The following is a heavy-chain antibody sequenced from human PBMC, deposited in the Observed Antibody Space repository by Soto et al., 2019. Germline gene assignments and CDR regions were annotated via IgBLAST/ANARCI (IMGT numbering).Heavy chain of an antibody. Sequence: PGGSLRLSCAASGFTFSGYGMHWVRQAPGKGLEWVAVIWYDGSNKYYAGSVKGRFTISRDNSKNTLYLQMNSLRAEDTAVYYCARFEGTAASHHYYYGMDVWGQGTTVTVSS. D-gene: IGHD2-2*01. CDR1: GFTFSGYG. CDR3: ARFEGTAASHHYYYGMDV. J-gene: IGHJ6*02. V-gene: IGHV3-33*01. CDR2: IWYDGSNK.